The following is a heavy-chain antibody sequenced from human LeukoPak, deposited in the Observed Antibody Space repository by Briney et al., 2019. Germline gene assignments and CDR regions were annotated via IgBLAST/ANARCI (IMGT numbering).Heavy chain of an antibody. CDR2: IDPSDSYT. CDR3: ARAEEGADDY. D-gene: IGHD1-26*01. CDR1: GYSFTSYW. J-gene: IGHJ4*02. V-gene: IGHV5-10-1*01. Sequence: AGESLKISCKGSGYSFTSYWISWVRQMPGKGLEWMGRIDPSDSYTNYSPSFQGHVTISADKSISTAYLQWSSLKASDTAMYYCARAEEGADDYWGQGTLVTVSS.